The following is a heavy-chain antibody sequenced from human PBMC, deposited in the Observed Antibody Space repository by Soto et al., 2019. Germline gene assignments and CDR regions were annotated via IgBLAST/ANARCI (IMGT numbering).Heavy chain of an antibody. CDR1: GGTLSTYG. CDR2: IIPIFGSI. D-gene: IGHD3-10*01. CDR3: APGERLDAFDV. Sequence: QVQLVQSGAEVKKPGSSVKVSCKASGGTLSTYGITWVRQASGQGLEWMGGIIPIFGSINFAQKFQGRLTITPNKSTRTFYMGRSSLTSEDRAVYYCAPGERLDAFDVWGKGTMVTVSS. V-gene: IGHV1-69*06. J-gene: IGHJ3*01.